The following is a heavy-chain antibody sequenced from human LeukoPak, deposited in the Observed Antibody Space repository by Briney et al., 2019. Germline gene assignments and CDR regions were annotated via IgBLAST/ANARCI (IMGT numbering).Heavy chain of an antibody. J-gene: IGHJ4*02. D-gene: IGHD5-24*01. V-gene: IGHV4-59*08. Sequence: SETLSLSCTVSGGSISSYYWSWFRQSPGKGLEWLGYVHHSGSTNYNPSLKSRVTMSVDTSRNQLSLTLSSVTAADTAVYYCARAGIHERWLQLVDYWGQGALVTVSS. CDR2: VHHSGST. CDR3: ARAGIHERWLQLVDY. CDR1: GGSISSYY.